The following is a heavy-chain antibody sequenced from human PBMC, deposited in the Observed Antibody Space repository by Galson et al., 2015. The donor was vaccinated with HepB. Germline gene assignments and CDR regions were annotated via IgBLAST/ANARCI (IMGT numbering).Heavy chain of an antibody. CDR2: IWYDGSNK. V-gene: IGHV3-33*01. CDR1: GFTFSNYG. D-gene: IGHD5-24*01. Sequence: SLRLFCAASGFTFSNYGMHWVRQAPGKGLEWVAVIWYDGSNKYYADSVKGRFTISRDNSKNTLYLQMNSLRAEDTAVYYCARGGDAYNNYWYFNLWGRGTLVIVSS. J-gene: IGHJ2*01. CDR3: ARGGDAYNNYWYFNL.